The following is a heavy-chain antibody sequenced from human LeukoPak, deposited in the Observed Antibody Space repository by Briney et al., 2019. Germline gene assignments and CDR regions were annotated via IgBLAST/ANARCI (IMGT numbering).Heavy chain of an antibody. CDR3: ARDQGAGAFDI. V-gene: IGHV1-3*01. J-gene: IGHJ3*02. CDR1: GYTFTSYA. D-gene: IGHD6-19*01. CDR2: INAGNGNT. Sequence: ASVKVSRKASGYTFTSYAMHWVRQAPGQRLEWMGWINAGNGNTKYSQKFQGRVTITRDTSASTAYMELSSLRSEDTAVYYCARDQGAGAFDIWGQGTMVTVSS.